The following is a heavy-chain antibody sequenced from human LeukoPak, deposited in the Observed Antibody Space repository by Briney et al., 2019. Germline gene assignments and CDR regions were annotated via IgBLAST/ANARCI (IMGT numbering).Heavy chain of an antibody. Sequence: SETLSLTCTVSGGSISSGDYYWSWIRQPPGKGLEWLGFIYYSGSTYYNPSLKSRVTISVDTSKNQFSLKLSSVTAADTAVYYCARDPVWFGEFLGWFDPWGQGTLVTVSS. V-gene: IGHV4-30-4*01. D-gene: IGHD3-10*01. CDR3: ARDPVWFGEFLGWFDP. CDR2: IYYSGST. J-gene: IGHJ5*02. CDR1: GGSISSGDYY.